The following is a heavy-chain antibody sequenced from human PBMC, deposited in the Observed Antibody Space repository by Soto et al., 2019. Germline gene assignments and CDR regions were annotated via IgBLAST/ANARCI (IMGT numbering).Heavy chain of an antibody. D-gene: IGHD3-3*01. CDR2: INHSGST. CDR1: GGSFSGYY. CDR3: ARVEGYYDFWSGGDYEY. V-gene: IGHV4-34*01. J-gene: IGHJ4*02. Sequence: SETLSLTCAVYGGSFSGYYWSWIRQPPGKGLEWIGEINHSGSTNYNPSLKSRVTISVDTSKNQFSLKLSSVTAADTAVYYCARVEGYYDFWSGGDYEYWGQGTLVTVSS.